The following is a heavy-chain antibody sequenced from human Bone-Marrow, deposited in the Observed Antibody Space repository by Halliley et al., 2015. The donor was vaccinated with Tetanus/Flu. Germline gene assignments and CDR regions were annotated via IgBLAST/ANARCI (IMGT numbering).Heavy chain of an antibody. CDR1: GFTFSSYG. CDR2: IWYDGSNH. Sequence: SLRLSCVASGFTFSSYGMHWVRQAPGKGLEWVAVIWYDGSNHYYGDSVSGRFTVSRDNPTNTLYLQMDSLRPDDTGVYYCARAGVRGPFVSFFKGMHVWGQGTTVTVTS. V-gene: IGHV3-33*01. CDR3: ARAGVRGPFVSFFKGMHV. D-gene: IGHD3-10*01. J-gene: IGHJ6*02.